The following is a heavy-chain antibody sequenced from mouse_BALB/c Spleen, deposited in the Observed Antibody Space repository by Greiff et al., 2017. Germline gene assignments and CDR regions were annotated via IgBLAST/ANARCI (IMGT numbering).Heavy chain of an antibody. Sequence: EVQVVESGGGLVQPGGSRKLSCAASGFTFSSFGMHWVRQAPEKGLEWVAYISSGSSTIYYADTVKGRFTISRDNPKNTLFLQMTSLRSEDTAMYYCAKTDGYSAMDYWGQGTSVTVSS. V-gene: IGHV5-17*02. CDR3: AKTDGYSAMDY. D-gene: IGHD2-3*01. J-gene: IGHJ4*01. CDR2: ISSGSSTI. CDR1: GFTFSSFG.